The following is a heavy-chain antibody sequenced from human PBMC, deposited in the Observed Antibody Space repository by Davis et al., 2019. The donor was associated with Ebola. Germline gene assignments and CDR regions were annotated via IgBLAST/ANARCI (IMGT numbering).Heavy chain of an antibody. D-gene: IGHD5-24*01. CDR3: AKKDGSAAFDV. CDR1: GFTFSSYA. V-gene: IGHV3-23*01. Sequence: SLKISCAASGFTFSSYAMSWVRQAPGKGLEWVSTISGSGGSTYYANSVKGRFTLSRDNSKNTLYLQMNRLRAEDTAVDYCAKKDGSAAFDVWGQGTMVTVSS. J-gene: IGHJ3*01. CDR2: ISGSGGST.